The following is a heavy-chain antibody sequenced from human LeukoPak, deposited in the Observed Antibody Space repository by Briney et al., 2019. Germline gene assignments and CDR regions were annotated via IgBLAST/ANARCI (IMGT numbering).Heavy chain of an antibody. CDR1: GFTVSSNH. Sequence: GGSLRLSCAASGFTVSSNHLSWVRQAPEKGLEWVSVIYSGGGTFYADSVKGRFTISRHNSRNTLYLQMNSLGAEDTAVYYCARENLSGWFDPWGQGTLVTVSS. J-gene: IGHJ5*02. CDR3: ARENLSGWFDP. CDR2: IYSGGGT. V-gene: IGHV3-53*04. D-gene: IGHD2-15*01.